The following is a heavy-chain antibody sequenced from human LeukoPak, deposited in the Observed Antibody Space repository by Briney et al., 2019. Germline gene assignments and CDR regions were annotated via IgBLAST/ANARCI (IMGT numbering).Heavy chain of an antibody. D-gene: IGHD5-18*01. V-gene: IGHV4-59*01. CDR1: GGSISSYY. CDR2: IYYSGST. Sequence: SETLSLTCTVSGGSISSYYWSWIRQPPGKGLEWIGYIYYSGSTNYNPSLKSRVTISVDTSKNQFSLKLSSVTAADTAVYYCARDKRGYSYGYFDYWSQGTLVTVSS. J-gene: IGHJ4*02. CDR3: ARDKRGYSYGYFDY.